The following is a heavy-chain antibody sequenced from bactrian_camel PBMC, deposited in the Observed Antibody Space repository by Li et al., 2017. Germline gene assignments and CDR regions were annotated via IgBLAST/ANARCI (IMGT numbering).Heavy chain of an antibody. CDR3: VTPFNGYYSCGYCFAG. V-gene: IGHV3S26*01. Sequence: HVQLVESGGGSVQTGGSLTLSCAVSGFTDSTYCMAWFRQAIGKEREWVAAIDIDGTTAYADSVKGRFTISRDNAKNTLYLQLNSLKPEDTAVYYCVTPFNGYYSCGYCFAGWGQGAQVTVS. J-gene: IGHJ4*01. CDR1: GFTDSTYC. CDR2: IDIDGTT. D-gene: IGHD2*01.